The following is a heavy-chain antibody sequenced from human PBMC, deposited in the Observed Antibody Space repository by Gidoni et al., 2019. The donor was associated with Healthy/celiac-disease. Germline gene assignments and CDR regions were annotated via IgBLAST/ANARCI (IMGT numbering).Heavy chain of an antibody. CDR2: IYYSGST. V-gene: IGHV4-39*01. D-gene: IGHD3-10*01. Sequence: QLQLQESGPGLVKPSETLSLTCTVSGGSISSSSYYWGWIRQPPGKGLEWIGSIYYSGSTYYNPSLKSRVTISVDTSKNQFSLKLSSVTAADTAVYYCANLYPIWFGESAFDYWGQGTLVTVSS. CDR1: GGSISSSSYY. CDR3: ANLYPIWFGESAFDY. J-gene: IGHJ4*02.